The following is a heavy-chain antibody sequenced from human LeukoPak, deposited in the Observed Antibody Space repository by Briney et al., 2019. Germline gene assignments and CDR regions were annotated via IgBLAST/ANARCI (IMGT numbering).Heavy chain of an antibody. CDR3: ARKRGSGTLNWFDP. CDR2: IYYSGST. D-gene: IGHD3-10*01. CDR1: GGSISSYY. V-gene: IGHV4-59*01. Sequence: SETLSLTCTVSGGSISSYYWSWIRQPPGKGLEWIGYIYYSGSTNYNPSLKSRVTISVDTSKNQFSLKLSSVTAADTAVYYCARKRGSGTLNWFDPWGQGTLVTVSS. J-gene: IGHJ5*02.